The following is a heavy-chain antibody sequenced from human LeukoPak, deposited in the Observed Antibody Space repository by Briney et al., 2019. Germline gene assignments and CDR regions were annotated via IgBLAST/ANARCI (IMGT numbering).Heavy chain of an antibody. Sequence: GGSLRLSCAASGFTFSDYAMTWVRQAPGKGLEWVATISGSGVMTYYADSVKGRFTVSGDHSKNTLYLQMSSLTAADTAVYYCAKDRSIGTYYTFDHWGQGTLVIVSS. CDR1: GFTFSDYA. J-gene: IGHJ4*02. CDR3: AKDRSIGTYYTFDH. D-gene: IGHD1-26*01. CDR2: ISGSGVMT. V-gene: IGHV3-23*01.